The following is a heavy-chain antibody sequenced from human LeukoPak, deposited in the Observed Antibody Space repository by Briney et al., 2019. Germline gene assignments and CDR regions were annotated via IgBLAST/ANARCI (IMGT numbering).Heavy chain of an antibody. D-gene: IGHD4-17*01. J-gene: IGHJ4*02. CDR2: MYNTGST. CDR1: GGSISRSY. V-gene: IGHV4-59*01. Sequence: PSETLSLTCTVSGGSISRSYWSWIRQPPGKGLEWIAYMYNTGSTNYNPSLRSRVTISIDPSKNQFSLKLSSLTAADTAIYYGARGIGSYGDYGYWGQGILVTVSS. CDR3: ARGIGSYGDYGY.